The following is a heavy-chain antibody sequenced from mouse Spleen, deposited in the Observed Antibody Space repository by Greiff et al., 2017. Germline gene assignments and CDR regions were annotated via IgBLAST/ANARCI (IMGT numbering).Heavy chain of an antibody. D-gene: IGHD2-1*01. Sequence: EVKVVESGGGLVKPGGSLKLSCAASGFTFSDYGMAWVRQAPGKGPEWVAFISNLAYSIYYADTVTGRFTISRENAKNTLYLEMSSLRSEDTAMYYCARQCGNYEGLSMDYWGQGTSVTVSS. J-gene: IGHJ4*01. CDR3: ARQCGNYEGLSMDY. V-gene: IGHV5-15*01. CDR1: GFTFSDYG. CDR2: ISNLAYSI.